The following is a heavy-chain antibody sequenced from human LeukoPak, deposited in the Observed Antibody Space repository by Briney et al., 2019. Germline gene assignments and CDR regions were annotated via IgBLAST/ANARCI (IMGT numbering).Heavy chain of an antibody. CDR3: ARRGTKGSTSSSPTFDI. Sequence: SETLSLTCTVSGGSISSYYWSWIRQPAGKGLEWIGRIYTSGSTNYSPSLQSRVTMSVDTSKNQFSLKLSSVTAADTAVYFCARRGTKGSTSSSPTFDIWGQGTMVTVSS. CDR2: IYTSGST. V-gene: IGHV4-4*07. CDR1: GGSISSYY. D-gene: IGHD2-2*01. J-gene: IGHJ3*02.